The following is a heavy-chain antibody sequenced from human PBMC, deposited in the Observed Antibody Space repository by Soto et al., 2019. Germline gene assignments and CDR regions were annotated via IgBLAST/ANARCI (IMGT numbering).Heavy chain of an antibody. J-gene: IGHJ6*02. CDR1: GGTFSSYA. Sequence: GASVKVSCKASGGTFSSYAISWVRQAPGQGLEWMGGIIPIFGTANYAQKFQGRVTITADESTSTAYMELSSLRSEDTAVYYCAREEPRGGYYYGMDVWGQGTTVTAP. V-gene: IGHV1-69*13. CDR2: IIPIFGTA. CDR3: AREEPRGGYYYGMDV. D-gene: IGHD3-10*01.